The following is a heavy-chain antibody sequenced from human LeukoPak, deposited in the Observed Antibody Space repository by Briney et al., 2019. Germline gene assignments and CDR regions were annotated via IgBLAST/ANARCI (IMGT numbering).Heavy chain of an antibody. CDR1: GFTFSNAW. CDR3: TTDWSLHRGCSSTSCYAYSGYDEFVY. V-gene: IGHV3-15*01. Sequence: PGGSLRLSCAASGFTFSNAWMSWVCQAPGKGLEWVGRIKSKTDGGTTDYAAPVKGRFTISRDDSKNTLYLQMNSLKTEDTAVYYCTTDWSLHRGCSSTSCYAYSGYDEFVYWGQGTLVTVSS. J-gene: IGHJ4*02. CDR2: IKSKTDGGTT. D-gene: IGHD2-2*01.